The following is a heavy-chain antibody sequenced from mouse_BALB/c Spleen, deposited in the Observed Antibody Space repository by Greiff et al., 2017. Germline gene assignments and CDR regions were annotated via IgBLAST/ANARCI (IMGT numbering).Heavy chain of an antibody. D-gene: IGHD4-1*01. CDR3: TRGGGTGGY. Sequence: QVQLKESGAELVRPGASVTLSCKASGYTFTDYEMHWVKQTPVHGLEWIGAIDPETGGTAYNQKFKGKATLTADKSSSTAYMELRSLTSEDSAVYYCTRGGGTGGYWGQGTTLTVSS. V-gene: IGHV1-15*01. CDR1: GYTFTDYE. CDR2: IDPETGGT. J-gene: IGHJ2*01.